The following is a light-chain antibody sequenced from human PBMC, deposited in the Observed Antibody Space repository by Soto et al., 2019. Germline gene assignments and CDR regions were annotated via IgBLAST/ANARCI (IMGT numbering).Light chain of an antibody. Sequence: QLVLTQSPSASASLGASVKLTCTLSSGHSSYAIAWHQQQPEKGPRYLTKLNSDGSHSKGDGIPDRFSGSSSGAERYLTISSLQSEDEADYYCQTWGTAVVFGGGTKLTVL. V-gene: IGLV4-69*01. J-gene: IGLJ2*01. CDR1: SGHSSYA. CDR3: QTWGTAVV. CDR2: LNSDGSH.